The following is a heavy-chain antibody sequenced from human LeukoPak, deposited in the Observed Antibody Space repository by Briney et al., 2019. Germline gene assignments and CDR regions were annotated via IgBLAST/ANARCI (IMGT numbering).Heavy chain of an antibody. V-gene: IGHV4-34*01. Sequence: SETLSLTCAVYGGSFSGCYWSWIRQPPGKGLEWMGEVNHGVGTNYDPSLKSRITISVDTSKNQFSLTLSSVSAADTAVYYCARGRYVGYPSSTSSYTYFYYWGPGTLVTVSP. D-gene: IGHD2-2*02. CDR1: GGSFSGCY. CDR3: ARGRYVGYPSSTSSYTYFYY. CDR2: VNHGVGT. J-gene: IGHJ4*02.